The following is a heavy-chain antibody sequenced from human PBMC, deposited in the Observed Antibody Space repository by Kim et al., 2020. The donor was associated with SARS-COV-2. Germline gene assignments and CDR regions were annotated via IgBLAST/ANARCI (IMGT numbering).Heavy chain of an antibody. Sequence: APVKGRFTISRDDSKNTLYLQMNSLTTEDTAVYYCTTAVWGSSSLYYFDYWGQGTLVTVSS. V-gene: IGHV3-15*01. D-gene: IGHD3-16*01. J-gene: IGHJ4*02. CDR3: TTAVWGSSSLYYFDY.